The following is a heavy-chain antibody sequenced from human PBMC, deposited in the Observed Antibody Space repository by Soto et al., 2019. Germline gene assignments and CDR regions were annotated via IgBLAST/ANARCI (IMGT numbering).Heavy chain of an antibody. CDR3: ARDMSGYDPEVGVGLGGPTEIYVPNPLQSLP. CDR1: GYTFTGYY. CDR2: INPNSGGT. V-gene: IGHV1-2*04. Sequence: GASVKVSCKASGYTFTGYYMHWVRQAPGQGIEWMGWINPNSGGTNYAQKFQGWVTMTRDTSISTAYMELSRLRSDDTAVYYCARDMSGYDPEVGVGLGGPTEIYVPNPLQSLPWG. J-gene: IGHJ5*02. D-gene: IGHD5-12*01.